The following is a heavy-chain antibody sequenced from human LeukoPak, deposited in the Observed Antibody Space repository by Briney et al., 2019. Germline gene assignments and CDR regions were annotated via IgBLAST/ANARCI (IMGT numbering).Heavy chain of an antibody. V-gene: IGHV3-21*01. CDR3: ARDGATMIVVVTSYYMDV. Sequence: GGSLRLSCAASGFTFSSYSMNWVRQAPGKGLEWVLSISSSSSYIYYADSVKGRFTISRDNAKNSLYLQMNSLRAEDTAVYYCARDGATMIVVVTSYYMDVWGKGTTVTVSS. D-gene: IGHD3-22*01. J-gene: IGHJ6*03. CDR1: GFTFSSYS. CDR2: ISSSSSYI.